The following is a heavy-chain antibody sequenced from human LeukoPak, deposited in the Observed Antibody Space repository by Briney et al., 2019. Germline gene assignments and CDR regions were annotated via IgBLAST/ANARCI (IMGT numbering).Heavy chain of an antibody. D-gene: IGHD2-8*02. CDR3: ARFGARRLVRGYYYYMDV. V-gene: IGHV4-59*01. CDR1: GGSMNTYY. CDR2: IHYSGST. Sequence: SETLSLTCTVSGGSMNTYYWTWIRQPPGKGLEWIGHIHYSGSTDYNASLESRVTISVDTSKNQFSLRLSSVTAADTAVYYCARFGARRLVRGYYYYMDVWGKGTTVTVSS. J-gene: IGHJ6*03.